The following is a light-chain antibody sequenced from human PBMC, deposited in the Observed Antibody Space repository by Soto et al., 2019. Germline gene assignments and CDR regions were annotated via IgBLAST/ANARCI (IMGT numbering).Light chain of an antibody. CDR2: GAS. J-gene: IGKJ1*01. V-gene: IGKV3-20*01. CDR1: QSVSSSY. Sequence: EIVLTQSPATLSLSPGERATLSCRASQSVSSSYIAWYQQRPGQTPSLLIYGASTRATGIPDRFSGSGSGTDFTLTISRLEPEDFAVYYCQQFGSAPEGTFGQGTKVDIK. CDR3: QQFGSAPEGT.